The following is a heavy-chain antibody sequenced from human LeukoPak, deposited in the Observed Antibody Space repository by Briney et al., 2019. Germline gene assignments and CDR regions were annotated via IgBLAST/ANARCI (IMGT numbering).Heavy chain of an antibody. CDR3: TTDPLYYYDSSGYYY. Sequence: PGGSLRLSCAASGFTFSNAWMSWVRQAPGKGLEWVGRIKSKTDGGTTDYAAPVKGRFTISRDDSKNTLYLQMNSLKTEDTAVYYCTTDPLYYYDSSGYYYWGQGTLVTVSS. CDR1: GFTFSNAW. D-gene: IGHD3-22*01. CDR2: IKSKTDGGTT. V-gene: IGHV3-15*01. J-gene: IGHJ4*02.